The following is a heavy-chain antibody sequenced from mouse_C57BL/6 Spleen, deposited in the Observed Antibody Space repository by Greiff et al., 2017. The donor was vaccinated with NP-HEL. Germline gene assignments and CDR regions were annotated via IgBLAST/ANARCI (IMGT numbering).Heavy chain of an antibody. D-gene: IGHD3-2*02. Sequence: VKLMESGAELVKPGASVKLSCKASGYTFTEYTIHWVKQRSGQGLEWIGWFYPGSGSIKYNEKFKDKATLTADKSSSTVYMELSRLTSEDSAVYFYALPYYSSGYSACFPSWFQGTLVTVSA. CDR3: ALPYYSSGYSACFPS. CDR1: GYTFTEYT. CDR2: FYPGSGSI. V-gene: IGHV1-62-2*01. J-gene: IGHJ3*01.